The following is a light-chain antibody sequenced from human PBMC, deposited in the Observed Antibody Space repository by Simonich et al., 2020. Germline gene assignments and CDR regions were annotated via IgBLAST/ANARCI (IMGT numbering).Light chain of an antibody. Sequence: QLVLTQSPSASASLGASVTLTCTLSSGHSSYAIACHQQPPEKGPRYLMKLNSDGRHSKGDGIPDRFSGSSSGAERYLTISSLQSEDEADYYCQTWGTGSAVFGGGTKLTVL. CDR2: LNSDGRH. CDR1: SGHSSYA. V-gene: IGLV4-69*01. CDR3: QTWGTGSAV. J-gene: IGLJ2*01.